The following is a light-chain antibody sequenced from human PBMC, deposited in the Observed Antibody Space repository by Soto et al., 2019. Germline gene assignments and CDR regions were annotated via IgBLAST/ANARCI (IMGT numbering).Light chain of an antibody. J-gene: IGKJ5*01. CDR3: QQRSTWIT. CDR1: QSVSSY. Sequence: EIVLTQSPATLSLSPGERATLSCRASQSVSSYLAWYQQKPGQAPRLLIYDASNRATGIPARFSGSGSGTDFTLTIRSLEPEDFAVSYCQQRSTWITFGQGTRLEIK. CDR2: DAS. V-gene: IGKV3-11*01.